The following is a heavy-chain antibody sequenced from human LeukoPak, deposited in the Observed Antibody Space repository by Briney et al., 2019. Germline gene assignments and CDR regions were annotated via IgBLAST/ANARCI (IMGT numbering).Heavy chain of an antibody. J-gene: IGHJ4*02. D-gene: IGHD5-12*01. Sequence: RASVKVSCKTSGYTFTVYAMHWVRQAPGQRLEWMGWINAGNGNTKYSQKFQDRVTITRDTSASTAYMELRGLRSEDTVVYYCARVRWVATKLGYYLDHWGQGTLVTVSS. CDR2: INAGNGNT. V-gene: IGHV1-3*01. CDR1: GYTFTVYA. CDR3: ARVRWVATKLGYYLDH.